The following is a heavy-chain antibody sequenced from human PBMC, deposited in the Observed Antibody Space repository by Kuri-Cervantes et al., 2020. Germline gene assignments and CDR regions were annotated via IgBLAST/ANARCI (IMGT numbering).Heavy chain of an antibody. CDR1: GFTFDDYG. CDR3: ARAGYDYVWGGYRY. CDR2: ISSSSSYI. Sequence: GESLKISCAASGFTFDDYGMSWVRQAPGKGLEWVSSISSSSSYIYYADSVKGRFTISRDNAKNSLYLQMNSLRAEDTAVYYCARAGYDYVWGGYRYWGQGTLVTVSS. V-gene: IGHV3-21*01. J-gene: IGHJ4*02. D-gene: IGHD3-16*01.